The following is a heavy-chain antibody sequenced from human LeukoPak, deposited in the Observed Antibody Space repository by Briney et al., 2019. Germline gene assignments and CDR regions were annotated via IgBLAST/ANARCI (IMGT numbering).Heavy chain of an antibody. V-gene: IGHV3-20*04. D-gene: IGHD3-10*01. Sequence: GGSLRLSCGASGFTVDGYGMNWVRQAPGKGLEWVSGINWNGGSTGYADSVKGRFTISRDNAKNSLYLQMNSLRAEDTAVYYCARDTKRTRSGSLDYWGQGTLVTVSS. J-gene: IGHJ4*02. CDR1: GFTVDGYG. CDR2: INWNGGST. CDR3: ARDTKRTRSGSLDY.